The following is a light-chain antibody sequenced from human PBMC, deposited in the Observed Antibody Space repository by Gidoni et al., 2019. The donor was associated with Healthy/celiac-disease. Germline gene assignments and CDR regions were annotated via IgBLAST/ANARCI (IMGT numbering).Light chain of an antibody. CDR2: KNS. CDR1: AFPKQY. Sequence: SYELTQPPSVSVSPGQTARITCSGDAFPKQYAYWYQQKPGQAPVLVIYKNSERPSGIPERFSGSSSGTTVTLTISGVQAEDEADYYCQSADSSGTYPLVFGTGTKVTVL. CDR3: QSADSSGTYPLV. V-gene: IGLV3-25*03. J-gene: IGLJ1*01.